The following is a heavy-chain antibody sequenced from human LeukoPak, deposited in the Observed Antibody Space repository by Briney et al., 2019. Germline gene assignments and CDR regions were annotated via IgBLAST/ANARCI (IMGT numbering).Heavy chain of an antibody. CDR1: GFTFSSYA. CDR2: ISGSGGST. CDR3: AKDEYGSGRYDY. D-gene: IGHD3-10*01. J-gene: IGHJ4*02. V-gene: IGHV3-23*01. Sequence: PGGSLRLSCAASGFTFSSYAMSWVRQTPGKGLEWVSAISGSGGSTYYADSVKGRFTISRDNSKNTLYLQMNSLRAEDTAVYYCAKDEYGSGRYDYWGQGTLVTVSS.